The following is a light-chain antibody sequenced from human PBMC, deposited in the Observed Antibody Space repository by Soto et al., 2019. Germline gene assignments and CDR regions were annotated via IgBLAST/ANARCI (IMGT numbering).Light chain of an antibody. CDR2: AAS. CDR3: QQSFSSPFT. V-gene: IGKV1-39*01. Sequence: DIQMTQSPSSLSASVGDRVSITCRASQSIHSHLNWYQQKAGKAPKVLIYAASSLQGGVPSRFSGSGSGTDFTLTIKSLQPEDFATYYCQQSFSSPFTFGPGTKVDIK. J-gene: IGKJ3*01. CDR1: QSIHSH.